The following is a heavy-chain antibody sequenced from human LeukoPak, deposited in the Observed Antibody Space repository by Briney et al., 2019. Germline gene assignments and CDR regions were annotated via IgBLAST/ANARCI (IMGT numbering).Heavy chain of an antibody. J-gene: IGHJ4*02. D-gene: IGHD2-15*01. V-gene: IGHV4-31*02. CDR1: GDSISNSGGFY. CDR2: ISYRGST. Sequence: SQTLSLTCTVSGDSISNSGGFYWSWIRQHPGDGLEWIGFISYRGSTYYNPSIKSRVSMSVDTSRSQFSLRLTSVTDEDTAVYYCARISQSSGGFYYWGQGTLVTVSS. CDR3: ARISQSSGGFYY.